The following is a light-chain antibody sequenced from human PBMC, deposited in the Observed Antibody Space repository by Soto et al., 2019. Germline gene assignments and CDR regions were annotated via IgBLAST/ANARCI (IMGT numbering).Light chain of an antibody. V-gene: IGKV3-20*01. CDR3: QQFSSYPLT. CDR2: DAS. Sequence: EFVLTQSPFTLALAPGERATVSFRASQTVRNNYLAWYQQKPGQAPRLLIYDASSRATGIPDRFSGGGSGTDFTLTISRLEPEDFAVYYCQQFSSYPLTFGGGTKVDIK. J-gene: IGKJ4*01. CDR1: QTVRNNY.